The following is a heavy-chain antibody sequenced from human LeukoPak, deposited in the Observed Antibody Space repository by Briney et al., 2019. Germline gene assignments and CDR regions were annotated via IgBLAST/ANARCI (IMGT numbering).Heavy chain of an antibody. CDR3: ARVSDSSSVGFGY. D-gene: IGHD3-22*01. CDR1: GGSFSGYY. CDR2: LRHSGST. V-gene: IGHV4-34*01. J-gene: IGHJ4*02. Sequence: SETLSLTCAVYGGSFSGYYWSWIRQPPGKGLEWIGELRHSGSTNYNPSLKSRVTISVDTSKNQFSLKLSSVTAADTAVYYCARVSDSSSVGFGYWGQGTLVTVSS.